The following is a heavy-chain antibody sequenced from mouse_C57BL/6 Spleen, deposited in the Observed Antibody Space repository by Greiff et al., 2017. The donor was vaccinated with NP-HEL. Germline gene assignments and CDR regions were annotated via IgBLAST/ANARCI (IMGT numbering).Heavy chain of an antibody. D-gene: IGHD2-1*01. Sequence: VQLQQPGAELVRPGSSVKLSCKASGYTFTSYWMDWVKQRPGQGLEWIGNIYPSDSETHYNQKFKDKAAFTVDKSSSTAYMQLSSLTSEDSAVYYCAQGGYGNQFAYWGQGTLVTVSA. CDR1: GYTFTSYW. CDR2: IYPSDSET. CDR3: AQGGYGNQFAY. V-gene: IGHV1-61*01. J-gene: IGHJ3*01.